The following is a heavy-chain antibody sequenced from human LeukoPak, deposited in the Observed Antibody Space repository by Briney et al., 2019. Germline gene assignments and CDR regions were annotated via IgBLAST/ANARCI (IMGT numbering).Heavy chain of an antibody. CDR2: IYYSGST. CDR3: ARAGDSSGYYPTYFDY. CDR1: GGSISSSSYY. J-gene: IGHJ4*02. D-gene: IGHD3-22*01. Sequence: SETLSLTCTVSGGSISSSSYYWGWLRQPPGKGLEWIGSIYYSGSTYYNPSLKSRVTISVDTSKNQFSLKLSSVTAADTAVYYCARAGDSSGYYPTYFDYWGQGTLVTVSS. V-gene: IGHV4-39*07.